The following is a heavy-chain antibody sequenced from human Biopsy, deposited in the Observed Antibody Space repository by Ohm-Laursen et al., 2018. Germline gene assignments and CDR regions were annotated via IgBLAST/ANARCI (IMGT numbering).Heavy chain of an antibody. CDR3: VRGTGSQYFDY. D-gene: IGHD1-26*01. CDR2: ISGYNGNT. CDR1: GYTFSGYY. Sequence: ASVKVSCKASGYTFSGYYMHWVRQAPGQGLEWMGRISGYNGNTNYAQKFQGRVTMTIDSSASTAYLELRSLRSDDTAFYYCVRGTGSQYFDYWGQGTLVTVSS. V-gene: IGHV1-18*04. J-gene: IGHJ4*02.